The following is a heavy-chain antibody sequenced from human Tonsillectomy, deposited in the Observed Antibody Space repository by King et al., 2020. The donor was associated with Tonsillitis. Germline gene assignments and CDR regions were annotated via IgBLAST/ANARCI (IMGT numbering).Heavy chain of an antibody. D-gene: IGHD3-9*01. CDR1: GDSVSSDSVA. V-gene: IGHV6-1*01. J-gene: IGHJ4*02. CDR3: ARDDVFTGYLYGPFDF. CDR2: TYYRTKWFN. Sequence: VQLQQSGPGLVKPSQTLSLTCVISGDSVSSDSVAWSWIRQSPSRGLAWLGRTYYRTKWFNDYAVSVKTRITIKSDTSKNHFSLHLNSVTPEDTAVHYCARDDVFTGYLYGPFDFWGQGTQVTVSS.